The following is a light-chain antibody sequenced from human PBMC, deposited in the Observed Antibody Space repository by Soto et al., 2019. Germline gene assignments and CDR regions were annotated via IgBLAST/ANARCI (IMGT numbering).Light chain of an antibody. J-gene: IGKJ5*01. Sequence: DIQMTQSPSSLSASVGDIVTITCRASQSIGKHLNWYQQKTGKAPKFLIYAASNLQSGVPSRFSGSGSGTDFTLTVNSLQPEDFATYYCQKGYTSAITFGQGTRLEIK. CDR2: AAS. V-gene: IGKV1-39*01. CDR1: QSIGKH. CDR3: QKGYTSAIT.